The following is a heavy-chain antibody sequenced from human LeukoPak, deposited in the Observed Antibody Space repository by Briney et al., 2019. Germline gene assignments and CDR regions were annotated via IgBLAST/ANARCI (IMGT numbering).Heavy chain of an antibody. J-gene: IGHJ5*01. CDR3: AKDDGSATMGFDS. V-gene: IGHV1-69*04. CDR2: IIPILGIA. D-gene: IGHD1-26*01. CDR1: GGTFSSYA. Sequence: ASVKVSCKASGGTFSSYAISWVRQAPGQGLEWMGRIIPILGIANYAEQFQGRVTITTDESTNTAYLDLSSLRSEDTAVYYCAKDDGSATMGFDSWGQGTLVSVSS.